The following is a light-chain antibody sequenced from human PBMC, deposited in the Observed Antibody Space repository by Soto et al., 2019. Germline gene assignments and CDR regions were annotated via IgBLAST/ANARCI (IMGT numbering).Light chain of an antibody. CDR3: SSYTSSSTLV. J-gene: IGLJ2*01. CDR1: SSDVGSYNR. Sequence: QSALTQPPSVSGSPGQSVTISCTGTSSDVGSYNRVSWYQQPPGTAPKLMIYEVSNRPSGVPDRFSGSKSGNTASPTISGLQAEDEADYYCSSYTSSSTLVFGGGTQLTVL. CDR2: EVS. V-gene: IGLV2-18*02.